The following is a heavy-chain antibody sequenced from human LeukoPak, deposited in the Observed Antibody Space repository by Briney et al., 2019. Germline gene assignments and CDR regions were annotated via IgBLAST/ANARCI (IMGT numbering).Heavy chain of an antibody. CDR3: AAQMRRLLGGRDY. V-gene: IGHV1-69*05. CDR1: VGTFSSYA. Sequence: SVKVSCEASVGTFSSYAISWVRQAPGQGLEWMGGIIPIFGTANYAQKFQGRVTITTDESTSTAYMELSSLRSEDTAVYYCAAQMRRLLGGRDYWGQGTLVSVSS. CDR2: IIPIFGTA. D-gene: IGHD3-16*01. J-gene: IGHJ4*02.